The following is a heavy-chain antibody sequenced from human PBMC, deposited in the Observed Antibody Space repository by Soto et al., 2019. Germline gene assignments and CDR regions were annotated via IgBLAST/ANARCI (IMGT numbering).Heavy chain of an antibody. J-gene: IGHJ3*02. D-gene: IGHD3-22*01. Sequence: SETLSLTCTVSGGSISSGGYYWSWIRQHPGKGLEWIGYIYDSGSTYYNPSLKSRVTISVDTSKNQFSLKLSSVTAADTAVYYCARDPRARYYDISGYSNDAFDIWGQGTMVTVSS. V-gene: IGHV4-31*03. CDR3: ARDPRARYYDISGYSNDAFDI. CDR1: GGSISSGGYY. CDR2: IYDSGST.